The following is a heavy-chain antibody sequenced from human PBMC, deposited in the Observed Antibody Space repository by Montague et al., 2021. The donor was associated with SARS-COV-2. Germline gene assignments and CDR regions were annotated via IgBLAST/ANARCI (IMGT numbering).Heavy chain of an antibody. J-gene: IGHJ6*02. V-gene: IGHV4-34*01. CDR1: GGSFSGYY. Sequence: SETLSLTCAVYGGSFSGYYWSWIRQPPGKGLEWIGEINHSGRNNXNPSLKSRVTISVDTSKNQFSLKLSSVTAADTAVYYCTREGYQVLWSDYYYYGMDVWGQGTTVTVSS. CDR3: TREGYQVLWSDYYYYGMDV. CDR2: INHSGRN. D-gene: IGHD2-2*01.